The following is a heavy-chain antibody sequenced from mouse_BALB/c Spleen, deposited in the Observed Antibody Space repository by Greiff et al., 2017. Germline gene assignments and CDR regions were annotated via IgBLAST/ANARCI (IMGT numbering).Heavy chain of an antibody. D-gene: IGHD3-1*01. CDR3: ARSGLGLDY. J-gene: IGHJ2*01. Sequence: EVMLVESGGGLVQPGGSRKLSCAASGFTFSSFGMHWVRQAPEKGLEWVAYISSGSSTIYYADTVKGRFTISRDNPKNTLFLQMTSLRSEDTAMYYCARSGLGLDYWGQGTTLTVSS. CDR1: GFTFSSFG. CDR2: ISSGSSTI. V-gene: IGHV5-17*02.